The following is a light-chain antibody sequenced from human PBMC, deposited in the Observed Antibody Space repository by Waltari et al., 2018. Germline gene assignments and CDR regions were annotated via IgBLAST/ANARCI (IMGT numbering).Light chain of an antibody. CDR3: QQSYSRPLYT. V-gene: IGKV1-39*01. CDR2: AAS. Sequence: DIQMTQSPSSLSASVGDRVTITCRASQSISSYLNWYQQKPGKAPKLLIYAASSLKSGVPSRFSGSGSGTDFTLTISSLQPEDFATYYCQQSYSRPLYTFGQGTKLEIK. J-gene: IGKJ2*01. CDR1: QSISSY.